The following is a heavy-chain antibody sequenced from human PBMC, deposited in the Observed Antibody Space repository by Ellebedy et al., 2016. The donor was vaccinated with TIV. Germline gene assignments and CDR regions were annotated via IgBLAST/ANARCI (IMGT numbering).Heavy chain of an antibody. J-gene: IGHJ5*02. D-gene: IGHD6-13*01. CDR3: ARLRDGQQLVENWFDP. V-gene: IGHV5-51*01. CDR2: IDPAGSDT. Sequence: GGSLRLSCKVSGYGSSTYWIAWVRQMPGKGLEWMGVIDPAGSDTRYIPSFQGQVTISADKSISTAYLQWSGLKASDSAMYYCARLRDGQQLVENWFDPWGQGTLVTVSS. CDR1: GYGSSTYW.